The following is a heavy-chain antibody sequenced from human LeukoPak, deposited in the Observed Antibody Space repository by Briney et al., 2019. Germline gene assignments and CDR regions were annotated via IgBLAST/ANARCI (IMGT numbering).Heavy chain of an antibody. CDR3: ARGWDYYDSSGYI. CDR2: IYYSGST. CDR1: GASISSYY. V-gene: IGHV4-59*01. D-gene: IGHD3-22*01. J-gene: IGHJ3*02. Sequence: SETLSLTCTVSGASISSYYWSWIRQPPGKGLEWIGYIYYSGSTNYNPSLKSRVTISVDTSKNQFSLKLSSVTAADTAVYYCARGWDYYDSSGYIWGQGTMVTVSS.